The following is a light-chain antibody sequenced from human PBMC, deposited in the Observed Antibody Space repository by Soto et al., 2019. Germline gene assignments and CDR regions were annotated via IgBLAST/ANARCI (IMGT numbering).Light chain of an antibody. V-gene: IGKV3-15*01. CDR2: GAS. CDR1: QSISSK. J-gene: IGKJ4*01. CDR3: QQYNSWPLT. Sequence: EIVLTQSPGTLSLSPGERATLSCRASQSISSKLAWYQQKPGQAPRLLIYGASTRATGVPASFSGSGSGTEFTLSISSLQSEHFAVYYCQQYNSWPLTFGGGTKVDIK.